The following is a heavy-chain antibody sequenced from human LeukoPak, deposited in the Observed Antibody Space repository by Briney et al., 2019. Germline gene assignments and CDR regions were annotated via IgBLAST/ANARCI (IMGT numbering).Heavy chain of an antibody. D-gene: IGHD1-26*01. CDR3: AKMASGSYYFDY. J-gene: IGHJ4*02. CDR1: GFTFSSYG. CDR2: ISYDGSNK. V-gene: IGHV3-30*18. Sequence: GGSLRLSCAASGFTFSSYGMHWVRQAPGKGLEWVAVISYDGSNKYYADSVKGRFTISRDNSKNTLYLQMNSPRAEDTAVYYCAKMASGSYYFDYWGQGTLVTVSS.